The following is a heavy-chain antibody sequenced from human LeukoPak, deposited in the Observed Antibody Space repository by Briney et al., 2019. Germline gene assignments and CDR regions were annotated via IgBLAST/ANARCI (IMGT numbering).Heavy chain of an antibody. CDR2: INPNSGGT. CDR1: GYTFTGYY. J-gene: IGHJ6*02. Sequence: ASVKVSCKASGYTFTGYYMHWVRQPPGQGLEWMGLINPNSGGTNYAQKFQGRVTMNRDTSISTAYMEMSRLRSDDTAVYYCATYKSPSGYDSEDYYYCGMDVWGQGTTVTVSS. CDR3: ATYKSPSGYDSEDYYYCGMDV. V-gene: IGHV1-2*02. D-gene: IGHD5-12*01.